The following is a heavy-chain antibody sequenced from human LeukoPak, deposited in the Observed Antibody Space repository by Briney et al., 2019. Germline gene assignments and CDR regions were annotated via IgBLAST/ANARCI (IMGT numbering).Heavy chain of an antibody. CDR3: ATRAAYCGGDCYSGWFDP. V-gene: IGHV1-8*01. J-gene: IGHJ3*01. CDR2: MNPNSGNT. D-gene: IGHD2-21*02. Sequence: ASVKVSCKASGYTFTSYNINWVRQATGQGLEWMGWMNPNSGNTGYAQKFQGRVTMTRNTSISTAYMELSSLRSEDTAVYYCATRAAYCGGDCYSGWFDPWGQGTMVTVSS. CDR1: GYTFTSYN.